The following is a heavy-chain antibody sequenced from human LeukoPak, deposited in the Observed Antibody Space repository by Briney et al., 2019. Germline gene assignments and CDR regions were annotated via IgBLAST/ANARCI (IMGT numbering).Heavy chain of an antibody. V-gene: IGHV4-39*07. CDR1: GGSISSSSYY. CDR2: IYYSGST. D-gene: IGHD1-26*01. CDR3: ARPSSKLHSDYGMDV. J-gene: IGHJ6*02. Sequence: SETLSLTCTVSGGSISSSSYYWGWIRQPPGKGLEWIGSIYYSGSTYYNPSLKSRVTISVDTSKNQFSLKLSSVTAADTAVYYCARPSSKLHSDYGMDVWGQGTTVTVSS.